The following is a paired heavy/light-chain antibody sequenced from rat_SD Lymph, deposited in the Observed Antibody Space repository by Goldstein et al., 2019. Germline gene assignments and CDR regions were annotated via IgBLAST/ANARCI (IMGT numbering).Light chain of an antibody. V-gene: IGKV12S25*01. CDR3: LQHYSAPYT. CDR1: LDIGNW. Sequence: DIQMTQSPASLSASLDEIVTITCQASLDIGNWLAWYQQKPGKSPQLLIYGATSLADGVPSRFSGSRSGTQYSLKISKLQVEDTGIYYCLQHYSAPYTFGAGTKLELK. J-gene: IGKJ2-3*01. CDR2: GAT.
Heavy chain of an antibody. CDR1: GFTFSNYG. J-gene: IGHJ2*01. Sequence: EVQLVESGGGLVQPGRSMKLSCAASGFTFSNYGMAWVRQAPTKGLEWVATISYDGSSTYYRDSVKGRFTISRDNAKSTLYLQMNSLRSEDTATYYCTRGNYGIGDYWGQGVMVTVSS. CDR3: TRGNYGIGDY. V-gene: IGHV5-29*01. CDR2: ISYDGSST. D-gene: IGHD1-11*01.